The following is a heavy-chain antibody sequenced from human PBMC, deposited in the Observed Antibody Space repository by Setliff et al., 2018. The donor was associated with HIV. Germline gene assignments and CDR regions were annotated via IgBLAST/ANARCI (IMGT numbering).Heavy chain of an antibody. D-gene: IGHD4-4*01. Sequence: ASVKVSCKASGYSLTNYAMQWVRQAPGQGLEWMGWISAYNGNTNYAQKLQGRVTITRDTSASTAYMELSSLRSEDTAVYYCARSGDYSNYYYYYMDVWGKGTTVTVSS. CDR3: ARSGDYSNYYYYYMDV. V-gene: IGHV1-3*01. J-gene: IGHJ6*03. CDR1: GYSLTNYA. CDR2: ISAYNGNT.